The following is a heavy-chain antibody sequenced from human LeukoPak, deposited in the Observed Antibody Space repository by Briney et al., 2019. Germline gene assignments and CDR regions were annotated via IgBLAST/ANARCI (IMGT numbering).Heavy chain of an antibody. CDR3: AQDPLTGRDGSRYSGDGDWYFDY. V-gene: IGHV3-9*01. CDR2: ISWNSGSI. CDR1: GFTIDDYA. J-gene: IGHJ4*02. Sequence: GGSLRLSCAASGFTIDDYAMHWVRQAPGKRLEWVSGISWNSGSICYADSVKGRFTISRDHAKNSPYLQMNSLRAEDTALYYCAQDPLTGRDGSRYSGDGDWYFDYGGQEPLVTVSS. D-gene: IGHD2-15*01.